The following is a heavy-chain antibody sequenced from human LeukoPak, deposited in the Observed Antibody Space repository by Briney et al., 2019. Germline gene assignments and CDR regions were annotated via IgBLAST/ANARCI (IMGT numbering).Heavy chain of an antibody. V-gene: IGHV3-30*18. J-gene: IGHJ2*01. Sequence: GGSLRLSCAASGFSFSSYGMHWVRQAPGKGLEWVAIISYDGSNKYYADSVQGRFTISRDNSKNTLYLQMNSLRAEDTAVYYCAKDLGGGSGCYDLWGRGTLVTVSS. CDR2: ISYDGSNK. CDR3: AKDLGGGSGCYDL. D-gene: IGHD6-19*01. CDR1: GFSFSSYG.